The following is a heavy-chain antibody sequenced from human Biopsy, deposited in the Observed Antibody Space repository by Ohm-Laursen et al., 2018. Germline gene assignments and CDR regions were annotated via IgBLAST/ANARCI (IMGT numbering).Heavy chain of an antibody. CDR3: AAGTRYSSGWYNAVDF. J-gene: IGHJ3*01. D-gene: IGHD6-19*01. V-gene: IGHV1-69*06. CDR1: GGTFSGYG. Sequence: ASVKVSCKASGGTFSGYGINWVRQAPGQGLEWMGGIIPFFGTSDYAQTFQGRVTITADKSTSTSYMELTGLRSEDSAVYYCAAGTRYSSGWYNAVDFWGQGTMVTVSS. CDR2: IIPFFGTS.